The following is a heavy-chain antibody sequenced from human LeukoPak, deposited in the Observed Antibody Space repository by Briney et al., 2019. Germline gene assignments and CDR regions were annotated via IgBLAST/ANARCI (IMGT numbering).Heavy chain of an antibody. CDR2: ISSSSSTM. CDR3: ARDGAFDI. J-gene: IGHJ3*02. Sequence: GGSLRLSCAASGFTFSPYTMQWVRQAPGKGLEWVSSISSSSSTMYYADSVKGRFIISRDNAKNSLYLQMNSLRAEDTAVYYCARDGAFDIWGQGTMVTVSS. V-gene: IGHV3-48*04. CDR1: GFTFSPYT.